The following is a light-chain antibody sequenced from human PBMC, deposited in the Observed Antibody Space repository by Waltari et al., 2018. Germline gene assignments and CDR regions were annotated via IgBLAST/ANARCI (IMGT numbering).Light chain of an antibody. Sequence: DIQMTQSPSSLSASVGDRVSISCLAWQGINIYLAWYQQKPGKFPKLLVYAASTLQSGFPSRFSCSGSVTDFHLTISNLQPYDVATYYCQNYNSAPRTFGQGTKVEIK. J-gene: IGKJ1*01. CDR3: QNYNSAPRT. V-gene: IGKV1-27*01. CDR1: QGINIY. CDR2: AAS.